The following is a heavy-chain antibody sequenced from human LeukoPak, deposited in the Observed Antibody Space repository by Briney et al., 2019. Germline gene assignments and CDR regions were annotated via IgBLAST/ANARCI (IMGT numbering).Heavy chain of an antibody. D-gene: IGHD3-10*02. CDR1: GFTSNTYA. J-gene: IGHJ6*04. V-gene: IGHV3-23*01. CDR3: AELGITMIGGV. Sequence: PGGSLRLSCAASGFTSNTYAMTWVRQAPGKGLEWVSGISGSGSSTYYADSVKGRFTISRDNAKNSLYLQMNSLRAEDTAVYYCAELGITMIGGVWGKGTTVTISS. CDR2: ISGSGSST.